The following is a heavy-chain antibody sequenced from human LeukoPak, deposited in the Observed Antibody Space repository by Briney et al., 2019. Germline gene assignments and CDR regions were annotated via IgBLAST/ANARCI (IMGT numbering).Heavy chain of an antibody. D-gene: IGHD3-22*01. V-gene: IGHV3-23*01. J-gene: IGHJ4*02. CDR3: AKVGDSSGYSPLDY. CDR1: GFTFSTYA. CDR2: ISGSDDNT. Sequence: RGSLRLSCAASGFTFSTYAMSWVRQAPGKGLEWVSGISGSDDNTYYADSVKGRFTISRDNSKNTLYLQMNSLRADDTAVYYCAKVGDSSGYSPLDYWGQGTLVTVSS.